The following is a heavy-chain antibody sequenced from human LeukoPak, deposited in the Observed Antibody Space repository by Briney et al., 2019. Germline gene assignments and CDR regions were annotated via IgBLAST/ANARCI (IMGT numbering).Heavy chain of an antibody. CDR3: ARDRDSSGYYFDY. CDR1: VDSFSGFY. V-gene: IGHV4-34*09. J-gene: IGHJ4*02. Sequence: PSETLSLTCAVYVDSFSGFYWTWIRQPPGKGLEWIGEINHSGSTYYNPSLKSRVTISVDTSKNQFSLKLSSVTAADTAVYYCARDRDSSGYYFDYWGQGTLVTVSS. D-gene: IGHD3-22*01. CDR2: INHSGST.